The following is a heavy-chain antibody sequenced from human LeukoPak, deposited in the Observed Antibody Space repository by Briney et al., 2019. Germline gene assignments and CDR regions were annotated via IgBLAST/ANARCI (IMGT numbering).Heavy chain of an antibody. J-gene: IGHJ4*02. V-gene: IGHV3-30*18. Sequence: GGSLRLSCAASGFTFSSYGMHWVRQAPGKGLEWVAVISYDGSNKYYADSVKGRSTISRDNSKNTLYLQMNSLRAEDTAVYYCAKREGQWLPDWGQGTLVTVSS. CDR1: GFTFSSYG. CDR3: AKREGQWLPD. CDR2: ISYDGSNK. D-gene: IGHD6-19*01.